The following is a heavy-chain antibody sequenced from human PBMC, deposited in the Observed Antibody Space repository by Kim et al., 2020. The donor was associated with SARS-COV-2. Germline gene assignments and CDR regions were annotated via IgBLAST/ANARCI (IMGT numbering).Heavy chain of an antibody. CDR2: GGH. J-gene: IGHJ4*02. D-gene: IGHD6-19*01. CDR3: ARRSSDFDY. V-gene: IGHV4-30-2*03. Sequence: GGHYYTPSLRSRVTISVDTSKNQFSLKLSSVTAADTAVYYCARRSSDFDYWGQGTLVTVSS.